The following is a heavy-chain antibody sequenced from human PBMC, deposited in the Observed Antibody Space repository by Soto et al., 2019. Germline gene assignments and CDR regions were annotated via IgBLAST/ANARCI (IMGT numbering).Heavy chain of an antibody. J-gene: IGHJ4*02. CDR1: GYSFTSYW. Sequence: PGESLKISCKGSGYSFTSYWIGWVRQMPGKGLEWMGIIYPGDSDTRYSPSFQGQVTISADKSISTAYLQWSSLKASDTAMYYCVRSMIVVVTPRAYFDYWGQGTLVTVSS. CDR3: VRSMIVVVTPRAYFDY. CDR2: IYPGDSDT. V-gene: IGHV5-51*01. D-gene: IGHD3-22*01.